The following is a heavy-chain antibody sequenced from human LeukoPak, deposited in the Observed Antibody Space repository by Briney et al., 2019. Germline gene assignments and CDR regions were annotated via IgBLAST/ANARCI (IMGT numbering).Heavy chain of an antibody. V-gene: IGHV4-34*01. D-gene: IGHD3-16*01. CDR1: GGSFSGYY. J-gene: IGHJ4*02. CDR3: ASRPTYDYVWGSYTLTPFDY. CDR2: INHSGST. Sequence: SETLSLTRAVYGGSFSGYYWSWIRQPPGKGLEWIGEINHSGSTNYNPSLKSRVTISVDTSKNQFSLKLSSVTAADTAVYYCASRPTYDYVWGSYTLTPFDYWGQGTLVTVSS.